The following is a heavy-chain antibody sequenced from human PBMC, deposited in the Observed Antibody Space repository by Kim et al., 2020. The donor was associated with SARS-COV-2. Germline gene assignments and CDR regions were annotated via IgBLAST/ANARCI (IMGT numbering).Heavy chain of an antibody. CDR2: INTNTGNR. D-gene: IGHD6-19*01. CDR3: AIPSSGWTVIRH. CDR1: GYTFTSYA. Sequence: ASVKVSCKASGYTFTSYAMNWVRQAPGQGLEGMGWINTNTGNRTYAQGFTGRFVFSLDTSVSTAYLQISSLKAEDTAVYYCAIPSSGWTVIRHWRQGTLVRVPT. V-gene: IGHV7-4-1*02. J-gene: IGHJ4*02.